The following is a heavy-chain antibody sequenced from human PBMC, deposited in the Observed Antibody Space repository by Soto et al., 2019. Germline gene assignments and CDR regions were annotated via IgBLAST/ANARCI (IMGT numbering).Heavy chain of an antibody. Sequence: PGGSLRLSCAASGFTFSSYSMNWVRQAPGKGLEWVSSISSSSSYIYYADSVKGRFTISRDNAKNSLYLQMNSLRAEDTAVYCCARDGNPYCTNGVCYSFDLNWFDPWGQGTLVTVSS. V-gene: IGHV3-21*01. D-gene: IGHD2-8*01. CDR2: ISSSSSYI. CDR3: ARDGNPYCTNGVCYSFDLNWFDP. CDR1: GFTFSSYS. J-gene: IGHJ5*02.